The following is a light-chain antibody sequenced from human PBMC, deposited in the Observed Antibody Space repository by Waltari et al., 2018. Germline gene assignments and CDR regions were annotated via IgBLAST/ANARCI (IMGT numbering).Light chain of an antibody. Sequence: QSALTQPPSASGSPGQSVTISCTGTSSDVGHYNDVSWYQQRPGSAPTLIVYEVQKRPSGVPDRFSGSKSGNTAYLTVSGLQGEDEAEYFCSAYAGSNNLLFGGGTKLTVL. CDR2: EVQ. CDR1: SSDVGHYND. CDR3: SAYAGSNNLL. J-gene: IGLJ3*02. V-gene: IGLV2-8*01.